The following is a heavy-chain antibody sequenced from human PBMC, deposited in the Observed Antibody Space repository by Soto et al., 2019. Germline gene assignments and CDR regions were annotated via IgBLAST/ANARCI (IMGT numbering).Heavy chain of an antibody. Sequence: QVQLVQSGAEVKKPGSSVKVSCKASGGTFSSYAISWVRQAPGQGLEWMGGITPIFGTANYAQKFQGRVTITADESTSTAYMELSSLRSEDTAVYYCASPKGGYDGSNYYYYGMDVWGQGTTVTVSS. CDR2: ITPIFGTA. CDR1: GGTFSSYA. D-gene: IGHD5-12*01. V-gene: IGHV1-69*01. J-gene: IGHJ6*02. CDR3: ASPKGGYDGSNYYYYGMDV.